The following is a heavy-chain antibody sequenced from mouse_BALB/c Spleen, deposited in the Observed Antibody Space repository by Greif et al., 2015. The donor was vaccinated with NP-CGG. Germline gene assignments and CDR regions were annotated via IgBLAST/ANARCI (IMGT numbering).Heavy chain of an antibody. Sequence: EVQLQQSGAELVKPGASVKLSCTASGFNIKDTYMHWVKQRPEQGLEWIGRIDPANGNTKYDPKFQGKATITADTSSNTAYLQLSSLTSEDTAVYYCASSITTGEMDYWGQGTSVTVSS. J-gene: IGHJ4*01. CDR3: ASSITTGEMDY. D-gene: IGHD1-1*01. V-gene: IGHV14-3*02. CDR2: IDPANGNT. CDR1: GFNIKDTY.